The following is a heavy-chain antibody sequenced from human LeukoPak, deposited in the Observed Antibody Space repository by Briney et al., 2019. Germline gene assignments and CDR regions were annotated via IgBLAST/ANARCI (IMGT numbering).Heavy chain of an antibody. V-gene: IGHV4-59*11. J-gene: IGHJ4*02. CDR2: IYYSGST. CDR3: AREIRGFDY. D-gene: IGHD3-10*01. CDR1: GGFISSHY. Sequence: SETLSLTCTVSGGFISSHYWSWIRQPHGKGLEWIGYIYYSGSTNYNPSLKSRVTISVDTSKNQFSLKLSSVTAADTAVYYCAREIRGFDYWGQGTLVTVSS.